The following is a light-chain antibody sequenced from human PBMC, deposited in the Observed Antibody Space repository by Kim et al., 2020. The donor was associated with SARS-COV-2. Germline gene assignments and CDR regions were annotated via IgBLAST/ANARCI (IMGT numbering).Light chain of an antibody. CDR2: RVS. J-gene: IGKJ1*01. V-gene: IGKV1-5*03. Sequence: SASVGDTVTITCRASQSGSDFLAWYQQKPGEAPKLLIYRVSKLENGVPSRFSGSGSETEFTLTISSLQPEDFATYYCQQYGSYWTFGPGTKVDIK. CDR3: QQYGSYWT. CDR1: QSGSDF.